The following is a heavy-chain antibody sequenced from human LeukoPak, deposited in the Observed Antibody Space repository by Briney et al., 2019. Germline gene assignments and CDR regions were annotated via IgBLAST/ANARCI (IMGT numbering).Heavy chain of an antibody. V-gene: IGHV4-39*01. J-gene: IGHJ4*02. CDR3: ARRDGYIIGFFDY. CDR1: GGSISSSIHY. Sequence: SETLSLTXTVSGGSISSSIHYCGWIRHPPGKGREWNGSSNYSVSTYYNPSLMSRVTISVDTSKNKFSLKLSYVTAADTAVYYCARRDGYIIGFFDYWGQGTLVTVSS. D-gene: IGHD5-24*01. CDR2: SNYSVST.